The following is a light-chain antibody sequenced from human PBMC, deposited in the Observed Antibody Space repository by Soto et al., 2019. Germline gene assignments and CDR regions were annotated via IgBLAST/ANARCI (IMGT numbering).Light chain of an antibody. CDR3: QQYGSSPT. CDR2: GAS. Sequence: EIVLTQSPGTLSLSPGERATLSCRASQSVSSSYLAWYQQKPGQAPRLLISGASSRATGIPARVSGSGSGTDFTLTISRLEPEDFAVYYCQQYGSSPTFGGGTKVEIK. J-gene: IGKJ4*01. V-gene: IGKV3-20*01. CDR1: QSVSSSY.